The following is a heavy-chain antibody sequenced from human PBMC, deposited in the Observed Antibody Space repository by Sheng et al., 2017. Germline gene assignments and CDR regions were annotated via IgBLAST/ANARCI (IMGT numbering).Heavy chain of an antibody. CDR1: GYSISSGYY. J-gene: IGHJ4*02. CDR2: IYYGGNT. D-gene: IGHD7-27*01. Sequence: QVQLQESGPGLVKPSETLSLTCTVSGYSISSGYYWGWIRXPPGKGLEWIGSIYYGGNTYYNPSLKSRVTISVDTSKNQFSLKLSSVTATDTAMYYCARDRGDWGEVRLWGQGTLVTVSS. V-gene: IGHV4-38-2*02. CDR3: ARDRGDWGEVRL.